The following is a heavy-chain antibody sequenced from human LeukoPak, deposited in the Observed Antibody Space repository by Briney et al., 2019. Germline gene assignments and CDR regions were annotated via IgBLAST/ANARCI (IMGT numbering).Heavy chain of an antibody. Sequence: GGSLRLSCTASGFIFNKYWMSWVRQAPGKGLEWVSYISSSGSTIYYADSVKGRFTISRDNAKNSLYLQMNSLRAEDTAVYYCAELGITMIGGVWGKGTTVTISS. CDR3: AELGITMIGGV. J-gene: IGHJ6*04. D-gene: IGHD3-10*02. CDR2: ISSSGSTI. CDR1: GFIFNKYW. V-gene: IGHV3-48*03.